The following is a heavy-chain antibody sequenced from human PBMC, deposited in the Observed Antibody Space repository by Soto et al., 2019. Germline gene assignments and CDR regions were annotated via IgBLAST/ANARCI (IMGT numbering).Heavy chain of an antibody. V-gene: IGHV3-23*01. CDR2: ISGGGATT. D-gene: IGHD6-19*01. CDR3: AKQAGYSSDPFDY. Sequence: GSLRLSCSASGFTFNSHAMSWVRQTPGTGLEWVSGISGGGATTYYAASVKGRFTISRDNSKNTLYLQINSLRAEDTALYYCAKQAGYSSDPFDYWGQGTLVTVSS. J-gene: IGHJ4*02. CDR1: GFTFNSHA.